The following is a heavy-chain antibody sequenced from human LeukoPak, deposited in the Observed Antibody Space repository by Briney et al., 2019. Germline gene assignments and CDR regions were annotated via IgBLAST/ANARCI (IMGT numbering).Heavy chain of an antibody. J-gene: IGHJ3*02. CDR3: ARTVYYDFWSGHDAFDI. Sequence: ASVKVSCKASGYTFTSYGISWVRQAPGLGLEWMGWISAYNGNTNYAQKLQGRVTMTTDTSTSTAYMELRSLRSDDTAVYYCARTVYYDFWSGHDAFDIWGQGTMVTVSS. D-gene: IGHD3-3*01. CDR1: GYTFTSYG. CDR2: ISAYNGNT. V-gene: IGHV1-18*01.